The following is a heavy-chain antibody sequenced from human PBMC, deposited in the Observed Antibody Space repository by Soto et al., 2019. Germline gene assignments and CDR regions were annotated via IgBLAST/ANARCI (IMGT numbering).Heavy chain of an antibody. Sequence: ASVKVSCKASGYTFTNYGISWVRQAPGQGLEWMGWISAYNGNTNFAQKVQGRVTMTTDTSTSTAYMELRSLRSDDTAVYYCTRDTKYYGPGSKIDYWGQGTLVTVSS. J-gene: IGHJ4*02. CDR2: ISAYNGNT. D-gene: IGHD3-10*01. CDR3: TRDTKYYGPGSKIDY. CDR1: GYTFTNYG. V-gene: IGHV1-18*01.